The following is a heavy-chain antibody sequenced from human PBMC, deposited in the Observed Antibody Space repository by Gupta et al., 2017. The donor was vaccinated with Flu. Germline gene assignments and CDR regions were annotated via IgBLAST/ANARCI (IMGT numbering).Heavy chain of an antibody. CDR1: GFTFDEFG. Sequence: EVQLVESGGGLVQPGRSLRLSCVASGFTFDEFGMRWVRQVPGKGLEWVAGLSWNSGVIGYADSVKGRFTISRDNAKNSLYLQMNSLRVEDTALYFCAKDRGYNGLGLEHWGQGTLVTVSS. CDR3: AKDRGYNGLGLEH. J-gene: IGHJ4*02. CDR2: LSWNSGVI. D-gene: IGHD5-12*01. V-gene: IGHV3-9*01.